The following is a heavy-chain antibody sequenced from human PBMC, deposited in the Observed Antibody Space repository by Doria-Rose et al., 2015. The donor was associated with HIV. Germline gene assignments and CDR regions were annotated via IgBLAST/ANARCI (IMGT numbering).Heavy chain of an antibody. CDR2: IVSDDER. J-gene: IGHJ4*02. V-gene: IGHV2-26*01. D-gene: IGHD6-13*01. CDR1: GVSLSSPGMG. CDR3: ARIKSSRWYHKYYFDF. Sequence: QVTLKESGPVLVKPTETLTLTCTVSGVSLSSPGMGVSWIRQPPGKALEWLANIVSDDERSYNTSLKSRLTISRGTSKSQVVRTMTDMDPVDTATYYCARIKSSRWYHKYYFDFWGQGTLVIVSA.